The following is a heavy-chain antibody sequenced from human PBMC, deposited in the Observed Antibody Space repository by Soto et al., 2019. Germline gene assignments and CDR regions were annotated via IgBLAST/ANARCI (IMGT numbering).Heavy chain of an antibody. CDR2: IYPGDSDT. V-gene: IGHV5-51*01. J-gene: IGHJ4*02. Sequence: GEALKSSCEGSGYRFTTYWIGWVRQMPGKGLEWMGVIYPGDSDTRFSPSFQGQVTISVDMSISTAYLQWSSLKASDTAMYYCARQADHYARKYFGDRGQGTLVTVSS. CDR1: GYRFTTYW. CDR3: ARQADHYARKYFGD. D-gene: IGHD3-22*01.